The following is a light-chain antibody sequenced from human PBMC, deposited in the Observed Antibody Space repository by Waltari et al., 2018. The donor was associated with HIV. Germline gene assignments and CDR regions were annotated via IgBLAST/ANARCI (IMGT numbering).Light chain of an antibody. J-gene: IGKJ4*01. V-gene: IGKV1-9*01. Sequence: DVQLTQSPSFVSASVGDKVTITCRASQGVGSHLAWYHQRPGKAPILIIYGASTLQSGVPSRFTGSGSATDFTLTIENLQPEDFGAYFCQQLASYPLTFGGGTNV. CDR2: GAS. CDR1: QGVGSH. CDR3: QQLASYPLT.